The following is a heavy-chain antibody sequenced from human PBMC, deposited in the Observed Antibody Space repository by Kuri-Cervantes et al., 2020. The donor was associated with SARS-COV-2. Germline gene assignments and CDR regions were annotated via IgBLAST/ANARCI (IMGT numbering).Heavy chain of an antibody. J-gene: IGHJ5*02. CDR2: IDPSDSYT. D-gene: IGHD3-10*01. CDR1: GYSFTSYW. V-gene: IGHV5-10-1*01. CDR3: ASQYGSGKNNWFDP. Sequence: GGSLRLSCKGSGYSFTSYWISWVRQMPGKGLEWMGRIDPSDSYTNYSPSFQGHVTISADKSISTAYLQWSSPKASDTAMYYCASQYGSGKNNWFDPWGQGTLVTVSS.